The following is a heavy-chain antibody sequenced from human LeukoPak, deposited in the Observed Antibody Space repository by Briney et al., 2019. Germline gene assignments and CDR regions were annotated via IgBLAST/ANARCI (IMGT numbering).Heavy chain of an antibody. CDR3: ARYYSGRSTLWFDH. CDR1: GFTFTSYY. V-gene: IGHV1-46*01. Sequence: ASVKVSCKASGFTFTSYYMHWVRQAPGQELEWMGIINPSGSYASYAQKFQGRVTMTRDTYTSTVYMKLSSLRSEDTAVYYCARYYSGRSTLWFDHWGQGTLVTVSS. J-gene: IGHJ5*02. CDR2: INPSGSYA. D-gene: IGHD2-15*01.